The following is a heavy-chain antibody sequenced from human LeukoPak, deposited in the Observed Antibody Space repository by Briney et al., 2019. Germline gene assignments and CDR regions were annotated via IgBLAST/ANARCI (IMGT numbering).Heavy chain of an antibody. CDR2: ISSSSSYI. CDR3: AVGWSNFDY. CDR1: GFTFSTYS. V-gene: IGHV3-21*01. D-gene: IGHD3/OR15-3a*01. J-gene: IGHJ4*02. Sequence: GGSLRLSCAASGFTFSTYSMNWVRQAPGRGLEWVSSISSSSSYIYYADSLKGRFTISRDNAKNSLYLQMNSLRAEDTAVYYCAVGWSNFDYWGQGTLVTVSS.